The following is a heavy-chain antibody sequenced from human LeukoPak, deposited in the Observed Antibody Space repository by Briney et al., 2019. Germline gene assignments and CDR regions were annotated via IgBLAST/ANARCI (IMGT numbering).Heavy chain of an antibody. CDR2: IKSKTDGGTT. Sequence: GESLKISCKGSGYSFTNYWIGWVRQAPGKGLEWVGRIKSKTDGGTTDYAAPVKGRFTISRDDSKNTLYLQMNSLKTEDTAVYYCARDPGSGYEEHFDYWGQGTLVTVSS. CDR1: GYSFTNYW. D-gene: IGHD5-12*01. V-gene: IGHV3-15*01. J-gene: IGHJ4*02. CDR3: ARDPGSGYEEHFDY.